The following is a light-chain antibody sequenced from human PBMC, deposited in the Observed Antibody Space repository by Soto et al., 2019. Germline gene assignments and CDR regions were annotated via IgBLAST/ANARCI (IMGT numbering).Light chain of an antibody. CDR2: DVT. Sequence: QSVLTQPRSVSGSPGQSVTISCTGTDSDVGTYNYVSWYQQHPGKAPKLMIYDVTKRPSGVPDRFSGSKSGNTASLIISGLQSEDEADYYCLSYAGYYTLLFGGGTKVTVL. CDR1: DSDVGTYNY. CDR3: LSYAGYYTLL. V-gene: IGLV2-11*01. J-gene: IGLJ2*01.